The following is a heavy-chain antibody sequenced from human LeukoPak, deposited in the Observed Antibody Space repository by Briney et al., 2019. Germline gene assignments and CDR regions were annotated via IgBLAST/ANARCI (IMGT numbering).Heavy chain of an antibody. CDR3: AGDDSSSWWSY. J-gene: IGHJ4*02. CDR2: SYYSGNT. V-gene: IGHV4-59*01. CDR1: GGSISSYY. Sequence: SETLSLTCTVSGGSISSYYWSWIRQPPGKGLEWIGNSYYSGNTKYNPSLKSRVTISVDTSKNQFSLKVNSVTAADTAVYYCAGDDSSSWWSYWGQGTLVTVSS. D-gene: IGHD6-13*01.